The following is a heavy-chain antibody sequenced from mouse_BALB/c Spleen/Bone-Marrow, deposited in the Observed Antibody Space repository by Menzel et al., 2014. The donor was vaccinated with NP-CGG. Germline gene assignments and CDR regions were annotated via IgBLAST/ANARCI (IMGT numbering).Heavy chain of an antibody. Sequence: VQLQQSATALMKPGASMKLSCKATGYTFSSYWIEWVKQRPGHGLEWIGEILPGSGSTNYNEKFKGKATVTADTSSKTGYMQLSSLTSEYSAVDYCARTKYRYDGDLDYWGQGTTLTVSS. CDR3: ARTKYRYDGDLDY. D-gene: IGHD2-14*01. J-gene: IGHJ2*01. V-gene: IGHV1-9*01. CDR2: ILPGSGST. CDR1: GYTFSSYW.